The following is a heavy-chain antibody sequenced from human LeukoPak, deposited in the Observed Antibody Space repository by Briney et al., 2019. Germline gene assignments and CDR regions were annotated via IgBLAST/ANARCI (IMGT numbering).Heavy chain of an antibody. V-gene: IGHV4-30-4*01. J-gene: IGHJ3*02. CDR1: GGSISSGDYY. Sequence: SETLSLTCTVSGGSISSGDYYWSWIRQPPGKGLEWIGYIYYSGSTYYNPSLKSRVTISVDTSKNQFSLKLSSVTAADTAVYYCARVTTVLAFDIWGQGAMVTVSS. CDR3: ARVTTVLAFDI. D-gene: IGHD1-1*01. CDR2: IYYSGST.